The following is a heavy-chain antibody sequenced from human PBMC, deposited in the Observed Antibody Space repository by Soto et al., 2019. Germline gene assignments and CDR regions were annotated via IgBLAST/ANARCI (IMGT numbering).Heavy chain of an antibody. CDR3: LRGQGVALIESEENWFDP. CDR1: GGSFSAYS. D-gene: IGHD6-13*01. J-gene: IGHJ5*02. CDR2: INHSGST. V-gene: IGHV4-34*01. Sequence: QVQLQQWGAGLLKPSETLSLTCAVYGGSFSAYSWTWIRQPPGKGLEWIGEINHSGSTNYNPSLKSRVTPSVDTSKNPFSLNLRAVTAADTAVYYCLRGQGVALIESEENWFDPWGQGTPVTVSS.